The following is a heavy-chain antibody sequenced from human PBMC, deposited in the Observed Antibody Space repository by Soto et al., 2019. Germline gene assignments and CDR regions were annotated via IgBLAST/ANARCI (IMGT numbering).Heavy chain of an antibody. D-gene: IGHD6-19*01. CDR1: GFTVSSNY. V-gene: IGHV3-66*01. Sequence: EVQLVESGGGLVQPGGSLRLSCAASGFTVSSNYMSWVRQAPGKGLEWVSVIYSGGSTYYADSVKGRLTISRDNSKNTLYLQMNSLRAEDTAVYYCARDRIAVAGNPEYFQHWGQGTLVTVSS. CDR2: IYSGGST. CDR3: ARDRIAVAGNPEYFQH. J-gene: IGHJ1*01.